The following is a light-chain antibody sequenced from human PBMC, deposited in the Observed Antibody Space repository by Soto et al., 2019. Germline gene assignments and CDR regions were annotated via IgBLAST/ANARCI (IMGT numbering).Light chain of an antibody. Sequence: QSVLAQPPSASGSPGQSVTISCTGSGSDIGAYKFVSWYQQHPGKAPKLTIFGVTERPSGVPDRFSGSKSGNTASLTVSGLQADDEAIYYCYSYAGRNIWVFGGGTKLTVL. V-gene: IGLV2-8*01. CDR2: GVT. CDR3: YSYAGRNIWV. CDR1: GSDIGAYKF. J-gene: IGLJ3*02.